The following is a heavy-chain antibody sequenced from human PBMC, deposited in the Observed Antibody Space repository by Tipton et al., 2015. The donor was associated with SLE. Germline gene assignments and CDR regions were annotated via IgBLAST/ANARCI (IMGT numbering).Heavy chain of an antibody. J-gene: IGHJ6*03. CDR2: IYTSGST. V-gene: IGHV4-4*07. CDR1: GGSLSNYY. CDR3: ASAGGGYSNMGYYYYYYMDV. Sequence: TLSLTCTVSGGSLSNYYWSWIRQPAGKGLEWIGRIYTSGSTNYNPSLKSRVTISVDTSKNQFSLKLSSVTAADTAVYYCASAGGGYSNMGYYYYYYMDVWGKGTTVTVSS. D-gene: IGHD4-11*01.